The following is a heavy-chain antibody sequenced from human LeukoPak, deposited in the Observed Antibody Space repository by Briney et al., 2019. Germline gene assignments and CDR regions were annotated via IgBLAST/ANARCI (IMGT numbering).Heavy chain of an antibody. D-gene: IGHD1-26*01. CDR2: ISGSGDNT. CDR1: GFTFSNYA. Sequence: GGSLRLSCAASGFTFSNYAMSWVRQAPGKGLEWVSAISGSGDNTYYADSVKGRFTVSRDNSKNTLYLQMNSLRAEDTAVYYCARWGVGDYWGQGTLVTVSS. V-gene: IGHV3-23*01. J-gene: IGHJ4*02. CDR3: ARWGVGDY.